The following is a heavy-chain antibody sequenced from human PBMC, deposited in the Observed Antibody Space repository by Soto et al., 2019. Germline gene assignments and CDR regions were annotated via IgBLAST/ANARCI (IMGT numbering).Heavy chain of an antibody. D-gene: IGHD5-18*01. CDR2: ISYDGSNK. V-gene: IGHV3-30-3*01. J-gene: IGHJ6*02. CDR3: ASISSGSYGYFIHWRGNYGMDV. CDR1: GFTFSSYA. Sequence: PGGSLRLACAASGFTFSSYAMHWVRPAPGKGLEWVAVISYDGSNKYYADSVKGRFTISRDNSKNTLYLQMNSLRAEDTAVYYCASISSGSYGYFIHWRGNYGMDVWGQGTTVTVSS.